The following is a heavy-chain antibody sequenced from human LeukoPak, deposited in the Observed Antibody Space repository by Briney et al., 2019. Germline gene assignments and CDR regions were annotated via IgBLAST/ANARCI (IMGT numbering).Heavy chain of an antibody. V-gene: IGHV3-11*01. J-gene: IGHJ4*02. CDR2: ISSSGSTI. CDR1: GFTFSDYY. D-gene: IGHD3-3*01. CDR3: AGSYDFWSANDY. Sequence: PGGSLRLSCAASGFTFSDYYMSWIRQAPGKGLEWVSYISSSGSTIYYADSVKGRFTTSRDNTKNSLYLQMHSLRAEDTAVYYCAGSYDFWSANDYWGQGTLVTVSS.